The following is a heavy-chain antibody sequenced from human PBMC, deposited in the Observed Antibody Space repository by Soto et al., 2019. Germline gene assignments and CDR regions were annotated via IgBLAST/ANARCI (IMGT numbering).Heavy chain of an antibody. V-gene: IGHV3-23*01. CDR2: ISGSGGST. CDR1: GSTFSTYA. D-gene: IGHD4-17*01. CDR3: AHPRGYGVFDAYDF. J-gene: IGHJ3*01. Sequence: GGSLRLSCAASGSTFSTYAMNWVRQAPGKGLEWVSAISGSGGSTYYADSVKGRFTISRDNSINTLYLQMNSLRTEDTAVYYCAHPRGYGVFDAYDFWGQGAMVTVSS.